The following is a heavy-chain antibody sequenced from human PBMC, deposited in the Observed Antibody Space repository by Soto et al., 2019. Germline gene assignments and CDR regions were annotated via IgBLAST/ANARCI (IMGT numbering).Heavy chain of an antibody. CDR2: IKQDGSEK. V-gene: IGHV3-7*03. CDR3: AREGDDTAMDPHFDY. Sequence: EVQLVESGGGLVQPGGSLRLSCAASGFTFSSYWMSWVRQAPGKGLEWVANIKQDGSEKYYVDSVKGRFTISRDNAKNSLYLQMNSLRAEDTAVYYCAREGDDTAMDPHFDYWGQGTLVTVSS. D-gene: IGHD5-18*01. J-gene: IGHJ4*02. CDR1: GFTFSSYW.